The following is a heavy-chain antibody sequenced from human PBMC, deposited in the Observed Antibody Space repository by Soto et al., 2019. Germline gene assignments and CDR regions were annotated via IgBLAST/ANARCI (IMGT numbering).Heavy chain of an antibody. V-gene: IGHV1-18*01. J-gene: IGHJ6*02. CDR1: GYTFTSYG. D-gene: IGHD4-4*01. CDR3: ARDGGANSNPPYCYYYYGMDV. Sequence: ASVTVSCKASGYTFTSYGISWVRQAPGQGLEWMGWISAYNGNTNSAQKLQGRVTMTTDTSTSTAYMELRSLRSDDTAVYYCARDGGANSNPPYCYYYYGMDVWGQGTTVTVSS. CDR2: ISAYNGNT.